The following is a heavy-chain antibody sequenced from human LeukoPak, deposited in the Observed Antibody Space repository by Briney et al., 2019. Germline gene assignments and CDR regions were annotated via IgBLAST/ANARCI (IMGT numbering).Heavy chain of an antibody. Sequence: PSETLSLTCTVSGGSISSYYWSWIRQPPGKGLEWTGYIYYSGSTNYNPSLKSRVTISVDTSKNQFSLKLSSVTAADTAVYYCARHRDVWSGYYHFDYWGQGTLVTVSS. D-gene: IGHD3-3*01. J-gene: IGHJ4*02. CDR2: IYYSGST. CDR3: ARHRDVWSGYYHFDY. CDR1: GGSISSYY. V-gene: IGHV4-59*08.